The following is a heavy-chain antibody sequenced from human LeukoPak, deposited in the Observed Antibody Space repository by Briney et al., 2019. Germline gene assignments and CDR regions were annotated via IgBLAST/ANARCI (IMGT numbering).Heavy chain of an antibody. Sequence: TGGSLRLSCAASGFTVDSNYLSWVRQAPGKGLEWVASINHNGNVNYYVDSVKGRFTISRDNAKNSLYLQMSNLRAEDTAVYFCARGGGLDVWGQGATVTVPS. D-gene: IGHD3-16*01. CDR1: GFTVDSNY. V-gene: IGHV3-7*03. CDR2: INHNGNVN. CDR3: ARGGGLDV. J-gene: IGHJ6*02.